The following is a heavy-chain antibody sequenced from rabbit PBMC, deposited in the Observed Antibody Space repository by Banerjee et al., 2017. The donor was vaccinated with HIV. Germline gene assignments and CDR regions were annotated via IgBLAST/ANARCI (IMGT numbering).Heavy chain of an antibody. J-gene: IGHJ6*01. CDR3: ARDLAGVTGWNFGL. D-gene: IGHD4-1*01. V-gene: IGHV1S45*01. CDR1: GFSFSRIYY. CDR2: IGIDSGIT. Sequence: QEQLEESGGGLVKPEGSLTLTCKASGFSFSRIYYMWWVRQAPGRGLEWIACIGIDSGITWYASWVNGRFTISKTSSTTVTLQMTSLTAADTATYFCARDLAGVTGWNFGLWGPGTLVTVS.